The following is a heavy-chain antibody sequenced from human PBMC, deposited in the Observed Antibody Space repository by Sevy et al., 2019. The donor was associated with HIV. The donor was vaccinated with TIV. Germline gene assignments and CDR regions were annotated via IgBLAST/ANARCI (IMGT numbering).Heavy chain of an antibody. Sequence: QSQTLSLTCTVSGGSVSSGSYYWSWIRQPPGKGLEWIGYIYYSGSTNYNPSLKSRVTISVDTSKNQFSLKLSSVTAADTAVYYCARTRNVITMTRKADAFFDYWGQGTLVTVSS. CDR2: IYYSGST. J-gene: IGHJ4*02. D-gene: IGHD3-22*01. CDR1: GGSVSSGSYY. V-gene: IGHV4-61*01. CDR3: ARTRNVITMTRKADAFFDY.